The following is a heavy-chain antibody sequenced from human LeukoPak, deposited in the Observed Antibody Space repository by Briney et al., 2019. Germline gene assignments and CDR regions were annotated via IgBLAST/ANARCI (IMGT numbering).Heavy chain of an antibody. CDR1: GGSFNGYY. V-gene: IGHV4-34*01. CDR3: AIVGWESNWFDP. D-gene: IGHD1-26*01. J-gene: IGHJ5*02. CDR2: INDSGST. Sequence: SETLSLTCVVYGGSFNGYYWSWIRQPPGKGLEWIGEINDSGSTNYNPSLKSRVTISVDTSKNQFSLRLNSVTAADTDVYYCAIVGWESNWFDPWGQGTLVTVSS.